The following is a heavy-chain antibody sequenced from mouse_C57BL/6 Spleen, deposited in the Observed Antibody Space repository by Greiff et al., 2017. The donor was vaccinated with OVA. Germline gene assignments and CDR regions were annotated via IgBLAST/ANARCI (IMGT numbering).Heavy chain of an antibody. J-gene: IGHJ4*01. CDR3: ARVDWQSDMDD. D-gene: IGHD4-1*01. V-gene: IGHV1-53*01. CDR1: GYTFTSYW. Sequence: QVQLQQPGTELVKPGASVKLSCKASGYTFTSYWMHWVKQTPGQGLEWIVNINPSNGGTNYNEKFKSKATLTVDKTYSTAYMQLSSLTSEDAAVYCCARVDWQSDMDDWGPGTSVTVS. CDR2: INPSNGGT.